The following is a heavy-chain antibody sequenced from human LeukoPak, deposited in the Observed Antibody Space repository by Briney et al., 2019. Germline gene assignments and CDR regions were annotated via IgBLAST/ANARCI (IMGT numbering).Heavy chain of an antibody. CDR1: GYTFTGYY. Sequence: ASVKVSCKASGYTFTGYYIHWVRQAPGQGLEWMGWINPNSGGTNYARTFQGRVTMTRDTSINTAYMELSRLRSDDTAVYYCARATGHYYYGMDVWGQGTTVTVSS. V-gene: IGHV1-2*02. J-gene: IGHJ6*02. D-gene: IGHD4-11*01. CDR3: ARATGHYYYGMDV. CDR2: INPNSGGT.